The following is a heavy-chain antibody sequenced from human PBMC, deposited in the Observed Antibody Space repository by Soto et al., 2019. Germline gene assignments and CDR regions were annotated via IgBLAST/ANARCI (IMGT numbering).Heavy chain of an antibody. Sequence: QVQLQASGPGLVEPSETLSLSCTVSGGSMSGYYWSWIRLPPGKPMEWIGYVHDSWGAAYNPSLRSRVAISLDTSKSQFSLSLTSVSATDTAMYYCVRQGYGPLHGLVDVWGQGTTVTVSS. V-gene: IGHV4-59*08. CDR1: GGSMSGYY. J-gene: IGHJ6*02. CDR2: VHDSWGA. D-gene: IGHD5-18*01. CDR3: VRQGYGPLHGLVDV.